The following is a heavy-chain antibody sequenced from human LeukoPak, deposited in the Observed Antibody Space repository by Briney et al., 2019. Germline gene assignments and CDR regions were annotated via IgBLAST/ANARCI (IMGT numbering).Heavy chain of an antibody. J-gene: IGHJ6*03. V-gene: IGHV4-59*01. CDR2: IYYSGST. CDR1: GGSISSYY. D-gene: IGHD3-10*01. Sequence: SETLSLTCTVSGGSISSYYWSWIRQPPGKGLEWIGYIYYSGSTNYNPSLKSRVTISVDTSKNQFSLKLSSVTVADTAVYYCAYGSYYYYMDVWGKGTTVTVSS. CDR3: AYGSYYYYMDV.